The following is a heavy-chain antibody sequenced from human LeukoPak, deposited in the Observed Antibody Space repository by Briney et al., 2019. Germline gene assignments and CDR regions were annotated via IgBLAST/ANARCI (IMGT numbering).Heavy chain of an antibody. V-gene: IGHV4-39*01. Sequence: PSETLSLTCTVSGGSISSSTYYWGWIRQPPGKGLEWIGSIYYSGSTYYNPSLKSRVTISVDSSKNQFSLKLSSVTAADTAVYYCARHSNWSGYIYYYYYYMDVWGKGTTVTVSS. D-gene: IGHD3-3*01. J-gene: IGHJ6*03. CDR3: ARHSNWSGYIYYYYYYMDV. CDR1: GGSISSSTYY. CDR2: IYYSGST.